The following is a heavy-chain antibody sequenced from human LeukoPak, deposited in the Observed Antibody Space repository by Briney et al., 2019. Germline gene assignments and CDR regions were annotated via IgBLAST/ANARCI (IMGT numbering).Heavy chain of an antibody. CDR2: INPNSGGT. J-gene: IGHJ4*02. CDR3: ARDLFYSVSGTYYNVGRVFNY. D-gene: IGHD3-10*01. V-gene: IGHV1-2*02. CDR1: GYTFTSYA. Sequence: GESLKISCKGSGYTFTSYAMNWVRQAPGQGLEWMGWINPNSGGTNYAQKFQGRVTMTRDTSITTAYMELTSLRSDDTAVYYCARDLFYSVSGTYYNVGRVFNYWGQGTLVTVSS.